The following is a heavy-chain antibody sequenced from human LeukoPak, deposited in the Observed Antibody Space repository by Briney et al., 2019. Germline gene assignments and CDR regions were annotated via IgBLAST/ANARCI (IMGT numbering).Heavy chain of an antibody. CDR2: IFYNGKT. CDR3: ARIFDI. J-gene: IGHJ4*02. Sequence: PSETLSLTCTISGASFRSGGQYWGWIRQTPGKGLEWIGDIFYNGKTNYNPALKSRVTISLDTSRSQFSLRMSSVTAADTGVYYCARIFDIWGQGTLVTVSS. V-gene: IGHV4-61*08. CDR1: GASFRSGGQY.